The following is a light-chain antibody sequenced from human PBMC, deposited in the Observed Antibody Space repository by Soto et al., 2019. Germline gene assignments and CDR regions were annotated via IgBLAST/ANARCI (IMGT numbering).Light chain of an antibody. J-gene: IGLJ1*01. CDR2: EVS. CDR3: CSYAGSITYV. V-gene: IGLV2-23*02. Sequence: QSVLTQPASVSGSPGQSITISCTGTSSDVGSDNLVSWYQQHPGKAPKFIIYEVSQRPAGVSYRFSGSKSGNTAYLTIPGLQAEDEADYYCCSYAGSITYVFGTGTKVTVL. CDR1: SSDVGSDNL.